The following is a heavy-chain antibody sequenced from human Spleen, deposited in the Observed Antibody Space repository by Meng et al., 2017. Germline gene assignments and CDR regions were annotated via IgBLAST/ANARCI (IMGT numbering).Heavy chain of an antibody. CDR1: GFTFTHHG. J-gene: IGHJ4*02. CDR3: ARWGHSSAWPSQWYEY. V-gene: IGHV1-18*01. Sequence: QGQLVQSGAEVKKPGASMKVSCKASGFTFTHHGFSWVRQAPGQELEWVGWISAYNGRTSYSQKLQGRVTMTTDTSTSTVYMEVRSLRSDDTAVYFCARWGHSSAWPSQWYEYWGQGTLVTVSS. D-gene: IGHD6-19*01. CDR2: ISAYNGRT.